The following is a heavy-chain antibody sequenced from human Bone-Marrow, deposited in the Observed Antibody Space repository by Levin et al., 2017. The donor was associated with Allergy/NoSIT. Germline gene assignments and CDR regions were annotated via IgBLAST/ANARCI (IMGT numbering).Heavy chain of an antibody. Sequence: SETLSLTCTVSSGSMTPYYWSWIRQSPGKGLEWIGHLHYSGATDYCPSLKSRITISVGRSKNQFSLKMTSVTAADTAVYYCARHSARWYFDYWGQGTLVTVSS. CDR1: SGSMTPYY. CDR2: LHYSGAT. CDR3: ARHSARWYFDY. D-gene: IGHD2-15*01. V-gene: IGHV4-59*01. J-gene: IGHJ4*02.